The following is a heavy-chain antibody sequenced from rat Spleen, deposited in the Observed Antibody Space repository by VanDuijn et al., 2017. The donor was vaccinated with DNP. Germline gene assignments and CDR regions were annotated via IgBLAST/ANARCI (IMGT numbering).Heavy chain of an antibody. Sequence: EVQLQESGPGLVKPSQSLSLTCSVTNYSITSNYWGWIRKFPGNKLEWMGSINSAGTTKYNPPVKRRISITRDTSKNQLFLQVNAVTTEDTATYHCARGPGYNPPYAMDVWGQGTSVTVSS. D-gene: IGHD1-4*01. CDR2: INSAGTT. J-gene: IGHJ4*01. V-gene: IGHV3-3*01. CDR1: NYSITSNY. CDR3: ARGPGYNPPYAMDV.